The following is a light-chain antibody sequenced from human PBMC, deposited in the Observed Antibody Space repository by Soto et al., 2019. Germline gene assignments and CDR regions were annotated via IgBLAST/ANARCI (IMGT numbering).Light chain of an antibody. CDR3: QQYNNWPYT. J-gene: IGKJ2*01. CDR1: QPIASN. Sequence: TVMTHSPATLSLSPGERSTLSCRASQPIASNVAWYQQRPGQPPRLPIFGASTRASDVPDGFTGSGSGTQFTLTIASLHSEDFAVYFCQQYNNWPYTFGQGTKVDI. CDR2: GAS. V-gene: IGKV3-15*01.